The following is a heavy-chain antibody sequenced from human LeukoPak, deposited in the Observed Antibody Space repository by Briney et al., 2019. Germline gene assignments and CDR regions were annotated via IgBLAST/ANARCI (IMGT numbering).Heavy chain of an antibody. CDR1: GFTFSSHW. CDR3: TRGPPDGSGNYYPGDF. D-gene: IGHD3-10*01. CDR2: INSDGRNI. Sequence: GGSLRLSCAASGFTFSSHWMHWVRQAPGKGLVWVSRINSDGRNINYADSVKGRFTISRDNAKNTLYLQMNSLRVEDTAVYYCTRGPPDGSGNYYPGDFWGQGILVTVSS. J-gene: IGHJ4*02. V-gene: IGHV3-74*01.